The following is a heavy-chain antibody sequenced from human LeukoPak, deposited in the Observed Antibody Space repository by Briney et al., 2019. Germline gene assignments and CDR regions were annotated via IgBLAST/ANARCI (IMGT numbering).Heavy chain of an antibody. D-gene: IGHD5-18*01. V-gene: IGHV4-31*03. CDR1: GGSISSGNYY. Sequence: PSQTLSLTCTVSGGSISSGNYYWSWIRQHPGKGLEWIGYMYYRGSTYYNPSLKSRVTIPVYTTKNQFSLKLSSVTTADTAVYYCARSYGYGTNFDNWGQGTLVTVSS. J-gene: IGHJ4*02. CDR2: MYYRGST. CDR3: ARSYGYGTNFDN.